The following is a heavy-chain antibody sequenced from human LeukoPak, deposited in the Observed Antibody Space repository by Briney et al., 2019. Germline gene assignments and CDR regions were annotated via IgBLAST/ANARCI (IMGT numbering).Heavy chain of an antibody. V-gene: IGHV3-48*02. CDR3: ARDYSSSGTFFGYYYGMDV. CDR1: GFTFSSYS. J-gene: IGHJ6*02. Sequence: PGGSLRLSCAASGFTFSSYSMNWVRQAPGKGLEWISYISGSSKIIHWAEFLKGRFTISRDNAKNSLYLQMNSLRDEDTAVYYCARDYSSSGTFFGYYYGMDVWGQGTTVTVSS. CDR2: ISGSSKII. D-gene: IGHD2-2*01.